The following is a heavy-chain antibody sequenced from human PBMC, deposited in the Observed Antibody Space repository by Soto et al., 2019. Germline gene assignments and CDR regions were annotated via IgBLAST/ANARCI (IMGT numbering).Heavy chain of an antibody. J-gene: IGHJ5*01. CDR3: ARARSSASFYLDS. CDR1: GFTFDDYA. Sequence: EVQVVESGGGFVQPGRSLRLSCAASGFTFDDYAMHWFRQAPGKGLEWVSGLTWNSGSTAYADSGQGRFTISRDNAKHSLFLQMNSLRLEDTAFYYCARARSSASFYLDSWGQGTLVTVSS. V-gene: IGHV3-9*01. CDR2: LTWNSGST. D-gene: IGHD2-2*01.